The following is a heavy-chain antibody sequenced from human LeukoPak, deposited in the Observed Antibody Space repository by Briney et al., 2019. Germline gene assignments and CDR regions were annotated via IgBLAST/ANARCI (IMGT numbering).Heavy chain of an antibody. CDR2: ISGSGGST. CDR3: AKSHSGSYYLDAFDI. V-gene: IGHV3-23*01. D-gene: IGHD1-26*01. Sequence: GGSLRLSCAVSGFTFSDYYMNWIRQAPGKGLEWVSAISGSGGSTYYADSVKGRFTISRDNSKNTLYLQMNSLRAEDTAVYYCAKSHSGSYYLDAFDIWGQGTMVTVSS. J-gene: IGHJ3*02. CDR1: GFTFSDYY.